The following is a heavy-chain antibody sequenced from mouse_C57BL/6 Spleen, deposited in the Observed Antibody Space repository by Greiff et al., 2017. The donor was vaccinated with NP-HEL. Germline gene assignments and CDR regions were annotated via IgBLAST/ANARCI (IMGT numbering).Heavy chain of an antibody. CDR3: ARSYYGSSYWYFDV. J-gene: IGHJ1*03. CDR2: INPSNGGT. Sequence: QVQLQQPGTELVKPGASVKLSCTASGYTFTSYWMHWVKQRPGQGLEWIGNINPSNGGTNYNEKVKSKATLTVDKTSSTAYMQLSSLTSEDSAVYYCARSYYGSSYWYFDVWGTGTTVTVSS. V-gene: IGHV1-53*01. CDR1: GYTFTSYW. D-gene: IGHD1-1*01.